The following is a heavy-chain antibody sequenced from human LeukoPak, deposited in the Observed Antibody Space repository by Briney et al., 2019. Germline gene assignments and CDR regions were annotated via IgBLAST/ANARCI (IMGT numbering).Heavy chain of an antibody. D-gene: IGHD3-10*01. Sequence: GASVKVSCKASGGTFSSYAISWVRQAPGRGLEWMGGIIPIFGTANYAQKFQGRVTITADESTSTAYMELSSLRSEDTAVYYCARAPHYYYGSGSYLDYWGQGTLVTVSS. V-gene: IGHV1-69*13. CDR1: GGTFSSYA. CDR3: ARAPHYYYGSGSYLDY. J-gene: IGHJ4*02. CDR2: IIPIFGTA.